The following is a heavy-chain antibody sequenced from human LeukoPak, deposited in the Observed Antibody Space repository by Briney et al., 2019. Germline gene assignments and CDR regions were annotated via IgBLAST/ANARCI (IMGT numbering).Heavy chain of an antibody. CDR1: GGSISSYY. CDR3: ASGRRDGYNNYYYYGMDV. CDR2: IYYSGST. J-gene: IGHJ6*02. V-gene: IGHV4-59*01. D-gene: IGHD5-24*01. Sequence: SETLSLTCTVSGGSISSYYWSWIRQPPGKGLEWIGYIYYSGSTNYNPSLKSRVTISVDTSKNQFSLKLSSVTAADTAVYYCASGRRDGYNNYYYYGMDVWGQGTTVTLSS.